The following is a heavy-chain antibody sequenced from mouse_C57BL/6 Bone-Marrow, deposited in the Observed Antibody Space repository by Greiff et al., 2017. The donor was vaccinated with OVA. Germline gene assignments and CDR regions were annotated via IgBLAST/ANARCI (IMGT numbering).Heavy chain of an antibody. J-gene: IGHJ3*01. CDR1: GYTFTSYW. V-gene: IGHV1-55*01. Sequence: QVQLQQPGAELVKPGASVKMSCKASGYTFTSYWITWVKQRPGQGLEWIGAIYPGSGSTNYNEKFKSKATLTVDTSSSTAYMQLSSLTSEDSAVYYCASCYYYGSRRAWFAYWGQGTLVTVSA. CDR2: IYPGSGST. D-gene: IGHD1-1*01. CDR3: ASCYYYGSRRAWFAY.